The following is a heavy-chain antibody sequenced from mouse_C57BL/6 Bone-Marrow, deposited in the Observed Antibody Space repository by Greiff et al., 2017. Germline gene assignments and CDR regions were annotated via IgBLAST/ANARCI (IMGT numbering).Heavy chain of an antibody. D-gene: IGHD1-1*01. V-gene: IGHV1-72*01. CDR1: GYTFTSYW. CDR3: ARSDYYGSREVYAMDY. Sequence: QVQLQQSGAELVKPGASVKLSCKASGYTFTSYWMHWVKQRPGRGLEWIGRIDPNSGGTKYNEKFKSKATLTVDKPSSTAYMQLSSLTSEDSAVYYCARSDYYGSREVYAMDYWGQGTSVTVSS. J-gene: IGHJ4*01. CDR2: IDPNSGGT.